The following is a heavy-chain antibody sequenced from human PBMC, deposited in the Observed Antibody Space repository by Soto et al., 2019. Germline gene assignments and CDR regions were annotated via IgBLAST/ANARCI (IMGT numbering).Heavy chain of an antibody. CDR3: ARDRSYPRDTFDL. V-gene: IGHV3-23*01. J-gene: IGHJ3*01. CDR2: ISGGDFVT. Sequence: PGGSLRLSCAASGFPFSTYALSWVRQAPGKGLEWIAAISGGDFVTWYADSVKGRFTISRDNFRDSLYLQMNNLRGDDTALYYCARDRSYPRDTFDLWGQGTMVTVSS. CDR1: GFPFSTYA.